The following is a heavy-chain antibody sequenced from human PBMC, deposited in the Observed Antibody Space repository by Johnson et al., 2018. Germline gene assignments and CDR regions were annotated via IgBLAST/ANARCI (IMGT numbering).Heavy chain of an antibody. V-gene: IGHV3-30-3*01. CDR1: GFTFSSYA. J-gene: IGHJ6*03. CDR2: ISYDGSNK. D-gene: IGHD1-1*01. CDR3: ARDQARNGGWDMDV. Sequence: VQLLESGGGVVQPGRSLRLSCAASGFTFSSYAMHWVRQAPGKGLEWVAVISYDGSNKYYADSVKGRFTISRDNSKNTLYLQMNSLRAEDTAVYYCARDQARNGGWDMDVWGKGTTVTVSS.